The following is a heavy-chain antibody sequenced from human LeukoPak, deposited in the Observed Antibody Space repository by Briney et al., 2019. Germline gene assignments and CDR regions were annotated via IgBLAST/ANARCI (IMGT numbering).Heavy chain of an antibody. CDR1: GFTFSSYG. CDR3: AKESMVNFDY. CDR2: ISGGGGST. Sequence: GGSLRLSCAASGFTFSSYGMSWVRQAPGKGLEWVSGISGGGGSTYYADSVKGRFTISRDNSKNTVSLQMNSLRAEDTAIYYCAKESMVNFDYWGQGALATVSS. D-gene: IGHD5-18*01. J-gene: IGHJ4*02. V-gene: IGHV3-23*01.